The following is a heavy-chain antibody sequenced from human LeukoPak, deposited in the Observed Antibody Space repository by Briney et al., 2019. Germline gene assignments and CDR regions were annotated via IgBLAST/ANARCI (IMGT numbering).Heavy chain of an antibody. V-gene: IGHV3-74*01. D-gene: IGHD3-10*01. CDR2: INSDGSST. CDR3: ARGMYYYGSGSYCRVDSFDI. CDR1: GFTFSRYW. Sequence: PGGSLRLSCAASGFTFSRYWMHWVRQAPGKGLVWVSRINSDGSSTSYADSVKGRFTISRDNSKNTLYLQVNSLRPEDTAVYYCARGMYYYGSGSYCRVDSFDIWGQGTMVTVSS. J-gene: IGHJ3*02.